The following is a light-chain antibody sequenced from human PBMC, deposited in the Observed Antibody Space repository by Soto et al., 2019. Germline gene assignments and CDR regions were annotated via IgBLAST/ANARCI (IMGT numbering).Light chain of an antibody. V-gene: IGKV1-5*01. CDR3: QQYNSYPWT. CDR1: ESISSW. Sequence: MTQSPDTLSASIGDRVVITCRASESISSWLAWYQQKPGKAPKLLIYDVSSLESGVPSRFGGSGSGTEFTLTISSLQPDDFATYYCQQYNSYPWTFGQGTKVDIK. CDR2: DVS. J-gene: IGKJ1*01.